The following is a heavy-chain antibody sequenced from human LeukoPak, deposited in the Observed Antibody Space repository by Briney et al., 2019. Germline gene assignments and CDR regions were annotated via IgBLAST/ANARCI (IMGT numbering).Heavy chain of an antibody. Sequence: GGSLRLSCAASGFTFSSYSMNWVRQAPGKGLEWVSYISSSSSTIYYADSVKGRFTISRDNAKNSLYLQMNSLRAEDTAVYYCASLITYYYDSSGYYFDYWGQGTLVTASS. D-gene: IGHD3-22*01. CDR3: ASLITYYYDSSGYYFDY. J-gene: IGHJ4*02. V-gene: IGHV3-48*01. CDR1: GFTFSSYS. CDR2: ISSSSSTI.